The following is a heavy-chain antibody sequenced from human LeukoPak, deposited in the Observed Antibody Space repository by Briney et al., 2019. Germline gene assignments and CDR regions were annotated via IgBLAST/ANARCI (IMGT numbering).Heavy chain of an antibody. Sequence: SETLSLTCTVSGGSISSSSYYWGWIRQPPGKGLEWIGSIYYSGSTYYNPSLKSRVTISVDTSKNQFSLKLSSVTAADTAVYYCARVSLDGSGSMDVWGKGTTVTVSS. D-gene: IGHD3-10*01. CDR1: GGSISSSSYY. CDR2: IYYSGST. J-gene: IGHJ6*04. V-gene: IGHV4-39*01. CDR3: ARVSLDGSGSMDV.